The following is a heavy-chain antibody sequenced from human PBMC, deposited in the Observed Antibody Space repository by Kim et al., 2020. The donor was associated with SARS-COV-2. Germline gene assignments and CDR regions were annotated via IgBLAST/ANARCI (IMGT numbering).Heavy chain of an antibody. V-gene: IGHV4-39*01. CDR1: GDSISSSGNY. J-gene: IGHJ5*02. CDR2: VYHTGTT. D-gene: IGHD1-26*01. Sequence: SETLSLTCSVSGDSISSSGNYWGWIRQPPGKRLEWIGTVYHTGTTHYSPSLRSRVTISSDTSKNQFILRLSSGTAADTALYYCAKFVGSYLFIDPWGQGT. CDR3: AKFVGSYLFIDP.